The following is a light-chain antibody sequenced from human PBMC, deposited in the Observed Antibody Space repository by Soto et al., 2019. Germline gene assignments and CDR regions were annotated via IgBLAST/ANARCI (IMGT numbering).Light chain of an antibody. CDR3: MQGIQFPFT. CDR2: QTS. CDR1: QSLVYSDGNTY. J-gene: IGKJ3*01. V-gene: IGKV2-24*01. Sequence: EIVMTQTPLSSPVTLGQPASISCRSSQSLVYSDGNTYLTWLQQRPGQPPRLLIYQTSHRFSGVPDRFIGSGAGTDFTLKTSRVEAEDVGVYYCMQGIQFPFTFGPGTTVDIK.